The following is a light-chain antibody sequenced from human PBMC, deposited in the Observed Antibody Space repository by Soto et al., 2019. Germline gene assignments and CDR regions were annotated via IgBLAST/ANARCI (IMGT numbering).Light chain of an antibody. CDR1: QSILDSSINKNR. J-gene: IGKJ3*01. V-gene: IGKV4-1*01. CDR3: QQYYSIPFT. Sequence: DIVMTQSPGSLAVSLGERATFNCKSSQSILDSSINKNRLAWYQQRPGQPPKLLIFWASTRESGVPDRFSGSESGTDFTLTISSLQAEDVAVYYCQQYYSIPFTFGPGSRVDIK. CDR2: WAS.